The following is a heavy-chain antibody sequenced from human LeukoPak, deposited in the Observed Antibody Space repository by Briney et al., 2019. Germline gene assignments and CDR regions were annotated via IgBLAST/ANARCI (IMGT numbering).Heavy chain of an antibody. CDR3: ARRSEWQWLGAFDI. CDR2: IYPGDSDT. V-gene: IGHV5-51*01. Sequence: AGEPLKISCKGSGYSFTSYWIGWVRQMPGKGLEWMGIIYPGDSDTRYSPSFQGQVTISADKSISTAYLQWSSLKASDTAMYYCARRSEWQWLGAFDIWGQGTMVTVSS. J-gene: IGHJ3*02. D-gene: IGHD6-19*01. CDR1: GYSFTSYW.